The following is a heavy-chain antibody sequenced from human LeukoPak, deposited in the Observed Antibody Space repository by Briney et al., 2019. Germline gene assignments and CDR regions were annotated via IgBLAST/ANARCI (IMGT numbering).Heavy chain of an antibody. V-gene: IGHV4-30-4*01. CDR2: MYYSGST. CDR1: GGSISSGDYY. Sequence: PSQTLSLTCTVSGGSISSGDYYWSWIRRPPGKALEWFAYMYYSGSTYYNPSLKSRVTMSADTSKNQLSLKLSSVTAADTAVYYCARPYYYDSRIDPWGQGILVTVSS. J-gene: IGHJ5*02. CDR3: ARPYYYDSRIDP. D-gene: IGHD3-22*01.